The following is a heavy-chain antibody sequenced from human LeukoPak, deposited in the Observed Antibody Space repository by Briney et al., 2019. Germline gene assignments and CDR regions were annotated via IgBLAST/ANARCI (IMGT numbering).Heavy chain of an antibody. CDR1: GYSISSGYY. CDR2: IYHSGST. Sequence: SETLSLTCAVSGYSISSGYYWGWIRQPPGKGLEWIGGIYHSGSTYYNPSLKSRVTISVDTSKNQFSLKLSSVTAADTAVYYCARSEMVRGVLYYFDYWGQGTLVTVSS. D-gene: IGHD3-10*01. V-gene: IGHV4-38-2*01. J-gene: IGHJ4*02. CDR3: ARSEMVRGVLYYFDY.